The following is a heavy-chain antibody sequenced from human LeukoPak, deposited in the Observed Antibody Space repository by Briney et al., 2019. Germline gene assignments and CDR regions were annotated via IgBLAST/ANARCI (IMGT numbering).Heavy chain of an antibody. CDR2: IYYSGST. J-gene: IGHJ4*02. V-gene: IGHV4-59*01. CDR3: ARGQYNSSWYYFDY. CDR1: GGSISSYY. D-gene: IGHD6-13*01. Sequence: PSETLSLTCTVSGGSISSYYWSWIRQPPGKGLEWIGYIYYSGSTNYNPSLKSRVTISVDTSKNQFSLKPSSVTAADTAVYYCARGQYNSSWYYFDYWGQGTLVTVSS.